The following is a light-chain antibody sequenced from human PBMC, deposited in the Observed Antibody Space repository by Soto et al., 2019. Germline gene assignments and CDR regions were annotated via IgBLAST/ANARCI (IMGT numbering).Light chain of an antibody. CDR2: FGS. Sequence: DIVMTQSPLSLPVTPGAPASISCWSSRSLLHSNGYNYLDWYLQKPGQSPQLLIYFGSNRASGVAHRLSGGGAGTDFTLKISRVEAADVGVSYCRQALQTPLTFGQGTKVEIK. CDR3: RQALQTPLT. CDR1: RSLLHSNGYNY. V-gene: IGKV2-28*01. J-gene: IGKJ1*01.